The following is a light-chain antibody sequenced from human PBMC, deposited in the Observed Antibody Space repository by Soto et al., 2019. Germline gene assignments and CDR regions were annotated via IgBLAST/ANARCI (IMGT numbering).Light chain of an antibody. CDR1: SSDVGTYNY. Sequence: QSALTQPASVSGSPGQSITISCTGTSSDVGTYNYVSWYQQHPGKAPKLMIYEVGNRPSGVSNRFSGSKSGNTASLTISGLQAEDEADYYCSSYTGSSSFYVFGTGTKVTVL. CDR3: SSYTGSSSFYV. CDR2: EVG. J-gene: IGLJ1*01. V-gene: IGLV2-14*01.